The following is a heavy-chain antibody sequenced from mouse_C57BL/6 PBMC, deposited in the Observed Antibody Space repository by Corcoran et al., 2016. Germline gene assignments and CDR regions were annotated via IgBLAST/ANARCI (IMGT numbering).Heavy chain of an antibody. Sequence: EVQLQQSGPELVKPGASVKISCKASGYTFTDYYMNWVKQSHGKSLEWIGDINPNNGGTSYNQKFKGKATLTVDKSSSTAYMELRSLTSEDSAVYYCARYDYGYAMDYWGQETSVTVSS. V-gene: IGHV1-26*01. CDR3: ARYDYGYAMDY. D-gene: IGHD2-4*01. CDR2: INPNNGGT. CDR1: GYTFTDYY. J-gene: IGHJ4*01.